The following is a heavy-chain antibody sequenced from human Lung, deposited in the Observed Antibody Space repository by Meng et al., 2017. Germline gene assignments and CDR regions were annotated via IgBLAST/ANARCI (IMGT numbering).Heavy chain of an antibody. V-gene: IGHV1-18*01. D-gene: IGHD1-26*01. J-gene: IGHJ4*02. CDR2: ISAYNGNT. Sequence: QAQLVQSGGGVKKPGASVKAPCKASGYTFTNYGITWVRQAPGQGLEWMGWISAYNGNTNYAQTLQGRVTMTTDTSTSTAYMELGSLRSDDTAVYYCARVEVGITSGDYWGQGTLVTVSS. CDR3: ARVEVGITSGDY. CDR1: GYTFTNYG.